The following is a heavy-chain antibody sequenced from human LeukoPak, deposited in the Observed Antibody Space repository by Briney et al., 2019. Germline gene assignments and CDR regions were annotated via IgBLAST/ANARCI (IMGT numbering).Heavy chain of an antibody. CDR2: ISYDGSNK. V-gene: IGHV3-30*04. J-gene: IGHJ4*02. D-gene: IGHD3-16*01. CDR3: ASCQGAY. Sequence: GGSLRLSCAASGFTFSSYAMHWVRQAPGKGLEWVAVISYDGSNKYYADSVKGRFTISRDNSKNTLYLQMNSLRAEDTAVYYCASCQGAYWGQGTLVTVSS. CDR1: GFTFSSYA.